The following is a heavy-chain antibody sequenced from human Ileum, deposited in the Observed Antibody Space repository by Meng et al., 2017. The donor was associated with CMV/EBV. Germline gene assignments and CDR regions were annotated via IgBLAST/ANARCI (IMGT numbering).Heavy chain of an antibody. CDR1: GFTFRDYA. CDR3: ARWGTKGQQMLPY. CDR2: IRSRGDGGTT. Sequence: GESLKISCVASGFTFRDYAMTWVRQAPGKGLEWVGFIRSRGDGGTTKYAASVKGRFTISRDDSISIASLQMSSLKTEDTAVYYCARWGTKGQQMLPYWGQGTLVTVSS. J-gene: IGHJ4*02. V-gene: IGHV3-49*04. D-gene: IGHD3-16*01.